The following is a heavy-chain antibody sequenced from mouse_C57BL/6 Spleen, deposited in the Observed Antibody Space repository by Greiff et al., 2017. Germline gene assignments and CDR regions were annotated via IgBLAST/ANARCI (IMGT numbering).Heavy chain of an antibody. CDR3: ARGGYYGRVFDY. V-gene: IGHV5-17*01. CDR2: ISSGSSTI. D-gene: IGHD1-1*01. J-gene: IGHJ2*01. Sequence: DVQLQESGGGLVKPGGSLKLSCAASGFTFSDYGMHWVRQAPEKGLEWVAYISSGSSTIYYADTVKGRFTISRDNAKNTLFLQMTSLRSEDTAMYYCARGGYYGRVFDYWGQGTTLTVSS. CDR1: GFTFSDYG.